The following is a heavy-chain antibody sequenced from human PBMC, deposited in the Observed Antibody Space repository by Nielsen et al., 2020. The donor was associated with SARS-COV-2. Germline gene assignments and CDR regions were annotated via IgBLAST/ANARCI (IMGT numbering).Heavy chain of an antibody. CDR2: ISYDGSNK. D-gene: IGHD1-26*01. CDR1: GFTFSSYA. J-gene: IGHJ6*02. Sequence: GESLKISCAASGFTFSSYAMHWVRQAPGKGLEWVAVISYDGSNKYYADSVKGRFTISRDNSKNTLYLQMNSLRAEDTAVYYCARVLVDYYYGMDVWGQGTTVTVSS. V-gene: IGHV3-30-3*01. CDR3: ARVLVDYYYGMDV.